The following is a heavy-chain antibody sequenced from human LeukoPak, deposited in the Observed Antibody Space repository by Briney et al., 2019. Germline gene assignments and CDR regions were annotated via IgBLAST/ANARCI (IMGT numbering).Heavy chain of an antibody. V-gene: IGHV1-18*01. CDR3: ARVSPHRKMSYGNQNWFDT. J-gene: IGHJ5*02. Sequence: ASVKVSCKASGYIFSNFGINWVRQAPGQGLEWMGWISGYNGYTKYAQKPQGRVTMTTDTSTSTAHMELRSLRSDDTAVYYCARVSPHRKMSYGNQNWFDTWGQGTLVTVSS. CDR1: GYIFSNFG. D-gene: IGHD3-16*01. CDR2: ISGYNGYT.